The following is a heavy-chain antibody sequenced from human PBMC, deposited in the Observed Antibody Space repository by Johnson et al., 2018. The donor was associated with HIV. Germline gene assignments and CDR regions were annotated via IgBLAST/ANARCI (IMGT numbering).Heavy chain of an antibody. CDR3: AAPSLGGATFDAFDI. CDR2: ISGSGGTT. Sequence: VLLLESGGGLVQPGGSLRLSCAASGFTFSSYAMSWVRQAPGKGLEWVSAISGSGGTTYYADSVKGRFTISRDNSKNTLYLQMNRLRAEDTAVYYCAAPSLGGATFDAFDIWGQGTMVTVSS. CDR1: GFTFSSYA. J-gene: IGHJ3*02. D-gene: IGHD1-26*01. V-gene: IGHV3-23*01.